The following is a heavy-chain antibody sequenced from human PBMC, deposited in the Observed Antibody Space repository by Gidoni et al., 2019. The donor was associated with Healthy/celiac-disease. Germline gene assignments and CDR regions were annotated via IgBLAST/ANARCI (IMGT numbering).Heavy chain of an antibody. V-gene: IGHV1-46*01. D-gene: IGHD3-10*01. CDR1: GYTFTIYY. J-gene: IGHJ1*01. CDR3: ARGGSYYGSGAYFQH. CDR2: INPSGGST. Sequence: VPLVQSGAEVKKPGASVKVSCKASGYTFTIYYMHWVRQAPGQGLEWMGIINPSGGSTSYAQKCQGRVTMTRDTSTSTVYMELSSLRSEDTAVYYCARGGSYYGSGAYFQHWGQGTLVTVSS.